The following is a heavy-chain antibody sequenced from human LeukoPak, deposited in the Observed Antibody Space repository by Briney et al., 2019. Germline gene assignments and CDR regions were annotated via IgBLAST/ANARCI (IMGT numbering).Heavy chain of an antibody. CDR3: ARAYDSSGYYHY. D-gene: IGHD3-22*01. J-gene: IGHJ4*02. V-gene: IGHV3-30-3*01. CDR1: GFTFSSYA. CDR2: ISYDGSNK. Sequence: SGGFLRLSCAASGFTFSSYAMHWVRQAPGKGLEWVAVISYDGSNKYYADSVKGRFTISRGNSKNTLYLQMNSLRAEDTAVYYCARAYDSSGYYHYWGQGTLVTVSS.